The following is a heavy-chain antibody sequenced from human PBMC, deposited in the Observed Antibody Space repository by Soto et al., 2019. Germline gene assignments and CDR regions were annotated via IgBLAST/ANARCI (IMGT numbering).Heavy chain of an antibody. CDR3: ARHGGPSRTGTGFGY. CDR1: GYSFTSYW. J-gene: IGHJ4*02. D-gene: IGHD1-1*01. V-gene: IGHV5-51*01. CDR2: IYPGDSDT. Sequence: PGESLKISCKGSGYSFTSYWIGWVRQMPGKGLEWMGIIYPGDSDTRYSPSFQGQVTISADKSISTAYLKLSSVTAADTAVYYCARHGGPSRTGTGFGYWGQGTQVTVSS.